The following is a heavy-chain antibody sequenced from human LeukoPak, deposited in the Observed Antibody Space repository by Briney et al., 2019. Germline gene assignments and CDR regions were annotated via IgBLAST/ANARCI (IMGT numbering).Heavy chain of an antibody. D-gene: IGHD3-10*01. J-gene: IGHJ3*02. CDR1: GFTFSNYA. CDR3: ARIGSQAFDM. V-gene: IGHV3-30*04. CDR2: ISYDGSSK. Sequence: PGGSLRLSCAASGFTFSNYAIHWVRQAPGKGLEWVAVISYDGSSKNYADSVKGRFTISRDNSKNTVYLQMNSLRAEDTAVYYCARIGSQAFDMWGQGTMVTVSS.